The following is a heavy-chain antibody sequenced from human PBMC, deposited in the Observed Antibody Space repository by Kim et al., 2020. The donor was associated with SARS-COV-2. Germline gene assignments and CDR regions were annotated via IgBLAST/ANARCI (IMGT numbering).Heavy chain of an antibody. J-gene: IGHJ5*02. CDR3: ARDSGLTTIFGVVITPAWFDP. D-gene: IGHD3-3*01. Sequence: ASVKVSCKASGYTFTSYAMNWVRQAPGQGLEWMGWINTNTGNPTYAQGFTGRFVFSLDTSVSTAYLQISSLKAEDTAVYYCARDSGLTTIFGVVITPAWFDPWGQGTLVTVSS. CDR2: INTNTGNP. V-gene: IGHV7-4-1*02. CDR1: GYTFTSYA.